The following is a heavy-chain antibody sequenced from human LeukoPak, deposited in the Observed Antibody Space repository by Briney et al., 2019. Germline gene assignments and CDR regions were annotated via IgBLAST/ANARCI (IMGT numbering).Heavy chain of an antibody. CDR3: AHNGLYH. J-gene: IGHJ5*02. CDR2: TYWNDDQ. Sequence: SGPTLVKPTQTLTLTCTFSGFSLSTSGVGVAWMRQSPGQAPEWLAVTYWNDDQRYSPSLKSRLTVTKDTSKNQVVLTMTNMDPADTATYHCAHNGLYHWGQGTLVTVSS. CDR1: GFSLSTSGVG. D-gene: IGHD2-2*03. V-gene: IGHV2-5*01.